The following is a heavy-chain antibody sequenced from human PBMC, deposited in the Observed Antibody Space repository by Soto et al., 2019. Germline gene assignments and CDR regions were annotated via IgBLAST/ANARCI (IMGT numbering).Heavy chain of an antibody. CDR1: GGSISRSSYY. Sequence: QLQLQESGPGLVKPSETLSLTCTVSGGSISRSSYYWGWIRQPPGKGLEWIGSVYYSGSTYDNPSLKSRITLSVDRSKSQFSLKLTSVTAADTAVYYCARLLYDSRGYYYFDYWGQGTLVTVSS. D-gene: IGHD3-22*01. CDR2: VYYSGST. CDR3: ARLLYDSRGYYYFDY. J-gene: IGHJ4*02. V-gene: IGHV4-39*01.